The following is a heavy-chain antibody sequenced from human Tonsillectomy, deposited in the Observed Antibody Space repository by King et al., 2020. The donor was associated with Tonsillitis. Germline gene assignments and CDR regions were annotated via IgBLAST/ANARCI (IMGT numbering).Heavy chain of an antibody. CDR3: ARIIRSDSSTWYWYFDL. D-gene: IGHD6-13*01. Sequence: TLKESGPVLVKPTETLTLTCTVSGFSLSIARMGGSWIRQPPGKALEWLAHIFSNDEKSYNTSLKGRLTISKDTSKSQVVLTLTNMDPVDTATYYCARIIRSDSSTWYWYFDLWGRGTLVTVSS. CDR2: IFSNDEK. V-gene: IGHV2-26*01. CDR1: GFSLSIARMG. J-gene: IGHJ2*01.